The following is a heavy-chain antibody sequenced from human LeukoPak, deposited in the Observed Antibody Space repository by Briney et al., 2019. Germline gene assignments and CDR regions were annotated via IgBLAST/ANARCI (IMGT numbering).Heavy chain of an antibody. J-gene: IGHJ6*03. Sequence: PSETLSLTCTVSGGSISSYYWSWIRQPAGKGLEWIGRIYTSGSTNYNPSLKSRVTMSVDTSKNQFSLKLSSVTAAATAVYYCARESIAARYYYYYYMDVWGKGTTVTVSS. CDR2: IYTSGST. V-gene: IGHV4-4*07. CDR1: GGSISSYY. CDR3: ARESIAARYYYYYYMDV. D-gene: IGHD6-6*01.